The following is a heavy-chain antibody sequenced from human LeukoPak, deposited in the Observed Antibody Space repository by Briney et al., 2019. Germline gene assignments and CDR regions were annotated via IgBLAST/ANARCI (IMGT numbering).Heavy chain of an antibody. J-gene: IGHJ3*02. CDR2: IYSGGST. V-gene: IGHV3-53*01. CDR3: ARDSGRAHAFNI. CDR1: GFTVSSNY. D-gene: IGHD3-10*01. Sequence: PGGSLRLSCAASGFTVSSNYMSWVRQAPGKGLEWVSVIYSGGSTYYADSVKGRSTISRDNSKNTLYLQMNSLRAGDTAVYYCARDSGRAHAFNIWGQGTMVTVSS.